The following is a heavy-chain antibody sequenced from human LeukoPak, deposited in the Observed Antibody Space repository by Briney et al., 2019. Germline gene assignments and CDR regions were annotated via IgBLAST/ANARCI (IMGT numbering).Heavy chain of an antibody. D-gene: IGHD1-26*01. CDR3: VKGLGRGPGLPPGGDDTFDV. J-gene: IGHJ3*01. Sequence: PGGSLRLSCAASGFTFSTCGLHWVRQAPGKGLEWVAFIRDDGNIKNYADSVKGRFTISRDNSKNTLYVQLSSLRVDDTAIYYCVKGLGRGPGLPPGGDDTFDVWGQGTLVTVSS. V-gene: IGHV3-30*02. CDR1: GFTFSTCG. CDR2: IRDDGNIK.